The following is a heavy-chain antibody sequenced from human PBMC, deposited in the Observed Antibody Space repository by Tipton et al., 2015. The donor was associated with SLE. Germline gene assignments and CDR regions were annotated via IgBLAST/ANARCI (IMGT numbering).Heavy chain of an antibody. CDR3: TRDGI. CDR1: GFTFSDAW. CDR2: IKSEIDGGTT. Sequence: SLRLSCADSGFTFSDAWMTWVRQAPGRGLEWVGRIKSEIDGGTTEYATPVKGRFTISRDDSKNTLYLQMNSLKTEDTAVYYCTRDGIWGQGTMVTVSS. J-gene: IGHJ3*02. V-gene: IGHV3-15*01.